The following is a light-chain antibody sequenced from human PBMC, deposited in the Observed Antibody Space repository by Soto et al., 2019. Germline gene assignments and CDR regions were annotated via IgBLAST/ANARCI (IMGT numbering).Light chain of an antibody. Sequence: EIVLTQSPGTLSLSPGERATLSCRASQSVSGNYLARYQQKPGQAPRLLIYGASSRPTGIPDRFSSSGSGADFTLNITRLEPGDIAEYYYQPYGSSPRFGLGTKVEIK. J-gene: IGKJ1*01. CDR1: QSVSGNY. CDR3: QPYGSSPR. V-gene: IGKV3-20*01. CDR2: GAS.